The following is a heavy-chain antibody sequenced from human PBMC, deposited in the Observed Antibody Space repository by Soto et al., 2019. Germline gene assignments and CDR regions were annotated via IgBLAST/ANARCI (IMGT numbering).Heavy chain of an antibody. Sequence: SETLSLTXAVYGGSFSGYYWSWIRQPPGKGLEWIGEINHSGSTNYNPSLKSRVTISVDTSKNQFSLKLSSVTAADTAVYYCARGCNFVVPAAKANWFDPWGQGTLVTVSS. V-gene: IGHV4-34*01. CDR1: GGSFSGYY. CDR2: INHSGST. J-gene: IGHJ5*02. D-gene: IGHD2-2*01. CDR3: ARGCNFVVPAAKANWFDP.